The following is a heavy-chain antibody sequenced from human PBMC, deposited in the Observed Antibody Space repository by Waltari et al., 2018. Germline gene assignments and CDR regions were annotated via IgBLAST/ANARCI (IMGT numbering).Heavy chain of an antibody. CDR2: VSTENGNT. Sequence: QVQLVQSGAEMKRPGASVKVSCKASGYTFTGYGINWVRQAPGNGLEWMGGVSTENGNTNYATKAKGRVTLTTDTSTTTAYMELKSLRSDDTAIYYCAREAYNFLTGSGYYGVDVWGQGTTVTVSS. D-gene: IGHD3-9*01. CDR1: GYTFTGYG. J-gene: IGHJ6*02. CDR3: AREAYNFLTGSGYYGVDV. V-gene: IGHV1-18*04.